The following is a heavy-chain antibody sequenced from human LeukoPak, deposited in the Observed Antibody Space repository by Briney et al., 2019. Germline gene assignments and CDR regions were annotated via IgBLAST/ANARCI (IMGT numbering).Heavy chain of an antibody. J-gene: IGHJ4*02. Sequence: GGSLRLSCAASGFTFSSYWMHWVRQAPGKGLVWVSRINSDGSSTSYADSVKGRFTISRDNAKNTLNLQMNSLRVEDTAVYYCARRDWSAAIDFWGQGTLVTVSS. V-gene: IGHV3-74*01. CDR1: GFTFSSYW. D-gene: IGHD2-2*01. CDR2: INSDGSST. CDR3: ARRDWSAAIDF.